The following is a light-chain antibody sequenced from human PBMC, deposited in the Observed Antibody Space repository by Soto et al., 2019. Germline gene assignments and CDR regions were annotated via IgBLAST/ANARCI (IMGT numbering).Light chain of an antibody. Sequence: EIVMTQSPATLSVSPGERATLSCTASQSVSSNLAWSQQKPGQAPTLLISGGSTRATGIPARLSGSGSGTEFTLTMSSLQSEDFAVYYCPQYNTWPKTFGQGTKVEIK. CDR1: QSVSSN. J-gene: IGKJ1*01. CDR3: PQYNTWPKT. V-gene: IGKV3-15*01. CDR2: GGS.